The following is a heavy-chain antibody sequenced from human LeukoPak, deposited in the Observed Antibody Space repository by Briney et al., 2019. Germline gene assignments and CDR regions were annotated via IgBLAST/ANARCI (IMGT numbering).Heavy chain of an antibody. CDR1: GFTFSSYA. V-gene: IGHV3-30*01. CDR2: ISYDGSNK. J-gene: IGHJ4*02. CDR3: ASSGGSWELLAYFDY. Sequence: GGSLRLSCAASGFTFSSYAMHWVRQAPGKGLEWVAVISYDGSNKYYADSVKGRFTISRDNSKNTLYLQMNSLRAEDTAVYYCASSGGSWELLAYFDYWGQGTPVTVSS. D-gene: IGHD1-26*01.